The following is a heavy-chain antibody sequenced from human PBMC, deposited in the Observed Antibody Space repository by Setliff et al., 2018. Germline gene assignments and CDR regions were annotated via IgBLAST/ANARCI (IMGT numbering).Heavy chain of an antibody. CDR1: GGTFSSYA. V-gene: IGHV1-69*13. Sequence: SVKVSCKASGGTFSSYAISWVRQAPGQGLEWMGGIIPIFGTANYAQKFQGRVTITADESTSTAYMELSSLRSDDTAVYYCLRIRLVPHGHSWGQGTLVTVSS. CDR3: LRIRLVPHGHS. CDR2: IIPIFGTA. D-gene: IGHD2-15*01. J-gene: IGHJ4*02.